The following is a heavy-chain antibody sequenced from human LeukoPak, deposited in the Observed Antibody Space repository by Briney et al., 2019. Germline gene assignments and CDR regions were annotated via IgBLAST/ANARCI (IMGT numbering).Heavy chain of an antibody. CDR2: ISSTSIYI. J-gene: IGHJ4*02. D-gene: IGHD4-17*01. CDR3: ARDSSRDYGVARFDY. CDR1: GFIFTNYN. Sequence: GGSLRLSCAASGFIFTNYNMNWVRQAPGKGLEWLSSISSTSIYIYYADSVKGRYTISRENAKNSLYLQMNSLRAEDTAVYYCARDSSRDYGVARFDYWGQGTLVTVSS. V-gene: IGHV3-21*01.